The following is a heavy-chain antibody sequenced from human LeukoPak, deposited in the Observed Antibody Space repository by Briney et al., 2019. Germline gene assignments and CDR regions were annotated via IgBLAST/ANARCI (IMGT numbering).Heavy chain of an antibody. V-gene: IGHV3-21*01. CDR3: ARALGRADYDILTGYYPEAIDY. CDR2: ISSSSSYI. CDR1: GFTFSSYS. D-gene: IGHD3-9*01. Sequence: GGSLRLSCAASGFTFSSYSMNWVRQAPGKGLEWVSSISSSSSYIYYADSVKGRFTISRDNAKNSLYLQMNSLRAEDTAVYYCARALGRADYDILTGYYPEAIDYWGQGTLVTVSS. J-gene: IGHJ4*02.